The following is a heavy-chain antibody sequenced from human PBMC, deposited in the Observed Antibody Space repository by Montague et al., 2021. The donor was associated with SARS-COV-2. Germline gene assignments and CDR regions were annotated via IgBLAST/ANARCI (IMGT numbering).Heavy chain of an antibody. CDR1: GFTFDDYG. Sequence: SLRLSCAASGFTFDDYGMSWVRQAPGKGLEWVSGINWNGGSTGYADSLKGRFTISRDNAKNPLYLQMNSLRAEDTALYHCARAASTGFWSGYYYWGQGTLVTVSS. D-gene: IGHD3-3*01. V-gene: IGHV3-20*01. CDR3: ARAASTGFWSGYYY. CDR2: INWNGGST. J-gene: IGHJ4*02.